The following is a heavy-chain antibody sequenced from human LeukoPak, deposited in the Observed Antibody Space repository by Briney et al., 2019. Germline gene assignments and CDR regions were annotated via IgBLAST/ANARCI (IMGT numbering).Heavy chain of an antibody. CDR1: GFTFSSYA. CDR3: TKDLSALQWAGDETTVTEGY. CDR2: ITNGGTT. V-gene: IGHV3-23*01. D-gene: IGHD4-17*01. Sequence: SGGSLRLSCTAAGFTFSSYAMNWVRQAPGKGLEWVSVITNGGTTYYADSVKGRFTISRDNSKSTLFLQMNSLRAEDTAIYYCTKDLSALQWAGDETTVTEGYWGQGTLVTVSS. J-gene: IGHJ4*02.